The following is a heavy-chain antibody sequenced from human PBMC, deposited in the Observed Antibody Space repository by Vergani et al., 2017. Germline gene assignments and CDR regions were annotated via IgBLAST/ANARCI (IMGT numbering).Heavy chain of an antibody. D-gene: IGHD6-13*01. V-gene: IGHV4-4*07. Sequence: QVQLKESGPGLLKPRETLSLPCTASGGPISSSYWGWIRQPAGKGLEGIGRNYTSGRTNNNPSLKSRVTMSVDTSKNQFSLKLSFVTAADTAVYYCAREGSSRWKGYYYYMDVWGKGTTVTVSS. CDR1: GGPISSSY. J-gene: IGHJ6*03. CDR2: NYTSGRT. CDR3: AREGSSRWKGYYYYMDV.